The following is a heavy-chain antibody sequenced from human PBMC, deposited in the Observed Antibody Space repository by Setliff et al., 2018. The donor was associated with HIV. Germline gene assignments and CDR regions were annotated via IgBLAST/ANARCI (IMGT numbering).Heavy chain of an antibody. D-gene: IGHD2-2*01. CDR1: GDSISRSRYY. J-gene: IGHJ4*02. Sequence: SETLSLTCVVSGDSISRSRYYWGWIRQPPGKGLEWIGSFYYSGSTSYNPSLKSRVTISGDTSKNQVSLKLISVSAADTAVYYCAKLLPAADMAREIDSWGQGTLVTVSS. CDR2: FYYSGST. V-gene: IGHV4-39*01. CDR3: AKLLPAADMAREIDS.